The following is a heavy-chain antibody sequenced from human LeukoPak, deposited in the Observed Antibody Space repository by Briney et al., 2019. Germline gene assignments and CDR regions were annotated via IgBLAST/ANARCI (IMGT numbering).Heavy chain of an antibody. CDR1: GGSISSGSYY. V-gene: IGHV4-61*02. D-gene: IGHD1-26*01. J-gene: IGHJ6*03. CDR3: ARGADPDSGSSYRYYYYYYYMDV. Sequence: PSQTLSLTCTVSGGSISSGSYYWSWIRHPAGGGLGWIRRIYTGGSTNYTPSLKSRVQISVDTSKNQFSLKLSSVTAADTAVYYCARGADPDSGSSYRYYYYYYYMDVWGKGTTVTVSS. CDR2: IYTGGST.